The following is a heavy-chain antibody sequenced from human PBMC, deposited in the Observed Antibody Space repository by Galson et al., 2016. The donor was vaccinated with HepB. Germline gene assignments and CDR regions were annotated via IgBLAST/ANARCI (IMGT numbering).Heavy chain of an antibody. J-gene: IGHJ4*02. Sequence: SVKVSCKASGYTFTNYAIHWVRQAPGQSLEWMGWIFGGNGYIKYSQKFQGRVTITRDTSASTVYMKLTILRSEDTAVYYCARRRVGAIIPFDYWGQGTLVTVSS. D-gene: IGHD1-26*01. V-gene: IGHV1-3*01. CDR3: ARRRVGAIIPFDY. CDR2: IFGGNGYI. CDR1: GYTFTNYA.